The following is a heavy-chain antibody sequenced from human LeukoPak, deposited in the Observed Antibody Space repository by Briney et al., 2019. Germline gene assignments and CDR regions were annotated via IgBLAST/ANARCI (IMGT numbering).Heavy chain of an antibody. D-gene: IGHD1-26*01. V-gene: IGHV3-7*01. J-gene: IGHJ4*02. CDR2: IKQDGSEK. Sequence: GGSLRLSCAASGFTFNTYWMSWVRQAPGKWLEWVANIKQDGSEKYYVDSVKGRFSISRDNAKNSLYLQMDSLRAEDTAVYYCARDKIVGDTFFASWGQGTLVTVSS. CDR3: ARDKIVGDTFFAS. CDR1: GFTFNTYW.